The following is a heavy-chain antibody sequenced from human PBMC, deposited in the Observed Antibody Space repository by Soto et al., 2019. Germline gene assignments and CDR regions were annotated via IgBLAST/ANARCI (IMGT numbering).Heavy chain of an antibody. CDR1: GGSISSSSYY. CDR2: IYYSGST. D-gene: IGHD5-18*01. Sequence: TSETLSLTCSVSGGSISSSSYYLGWIRQPPGKGLEWIGSIYYSGSTYYNPSLKSRVTISVDTSKNQFSLKLSSVTAADTAVYYCARPTRDTAMGTFDYWGQGTLVTVSS. CDR3: ARPTRDTAMGTFDY. V-gene: IGHV4-39*01. J-gene: IGHJ4*02.